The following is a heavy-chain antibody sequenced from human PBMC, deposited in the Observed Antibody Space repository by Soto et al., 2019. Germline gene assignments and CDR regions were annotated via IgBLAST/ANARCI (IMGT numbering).Heavy chain of an antibody. CDR3: ARGRSSGWYWGYFQH. Sequence: EASVKVSCKASGYTFTSYGISWVRQAPGQGLEWMGWISAYNGNTNYAQKLQGRVTMTTDTSTSTAYMELRSLRSDDTAVYYCARGRSSGWYWGYFQHWSQGTLVTVSS. V-gene: IGHV1-18*01. CDR2: ISAYNGNT. CDR1: GYTFTSYG. D-gene: IGHD6-19*01. J-gene: IGHJ1*01.